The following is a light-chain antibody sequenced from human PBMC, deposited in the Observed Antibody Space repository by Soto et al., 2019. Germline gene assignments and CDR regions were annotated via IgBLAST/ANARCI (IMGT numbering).Light chain of an antibody. CDR1: SRDVGGYNY. J-gene: IGLJ1*01. Sequence: QSVLTQPASVSGSPGQSIAISCTGTSRDVGGYNYVSWYQQHPGKAPKLIIHGVSNRPSGVSDRFSGSKSGSTASLTISGLQTEDEADYYCSSYTNSDTYVFGTGTKLTVL. CDR3: SSYTNSDTYV. V-gene: IGLV2-14*03. CDR2: GVS.